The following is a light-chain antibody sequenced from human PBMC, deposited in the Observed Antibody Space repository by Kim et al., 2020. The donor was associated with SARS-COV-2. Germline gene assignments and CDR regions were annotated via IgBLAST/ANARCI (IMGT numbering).Light chain of an antibody. CDR3: AAWDDSLTAWV. CDR1: SSNIEKNA. J-gene: IGLJ3*02. Sequence: QSVLTQPPSVSEAPRQRVTISCSGSSSNIEKNAVNWYQQLPGKAPKLLIYYDNLLPSGVSDRFSGSKSGTSASLAISGLHSEDEADYYCAAWDDSLTAWVFGGGTQLTVL. V-gene: IGLV1-36*01. CDR2: YDN.